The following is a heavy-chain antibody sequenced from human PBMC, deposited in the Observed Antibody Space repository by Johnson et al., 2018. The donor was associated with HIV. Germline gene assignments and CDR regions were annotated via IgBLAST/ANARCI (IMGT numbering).Heavy chain of an antibody. Sequence: VQLVESGGGLVQPGGSLRLSCAASGFTFSSYAMSWVRQAPGKGLEWVAVLYSGGDIYYADSVKGRFTISRDNAKNSLYLQMNRLRAEDTAVYYCARDRPITMDPRGAFDIWGQGTMVTVSS. CDR1: GFTFSSYA. CDR3: ARDRPITMDPRGAFDI. CDR2: LYSGGDI. J-gene: IGHJ3*02. V-gene: IGHV3-66*02. D-gene: IGHD3-10*01.